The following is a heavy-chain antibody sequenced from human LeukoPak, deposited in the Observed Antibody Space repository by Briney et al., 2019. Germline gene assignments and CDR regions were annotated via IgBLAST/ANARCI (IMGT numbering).Heavy chain of an antibody. CDR3: ARVLMAEHFDWLLSSALAY. CDR2: ISYDGSNK. Sequence: PGRSLRLSCAASGFTFSSYAMHWVRQAPGKGLEWVAVISYDGSNKYYADSVKGRFTISRDNSKNTLYLQMNSLRTEDTAVYYCARVLMAEHFDWLLSSALAYWGQGTLVTVSS. CDR1: GFTFSSYA. D-gene: IGHD3-9*01. V-gene: IGHV3-30-3*01. J-gene: IGHJ4*02.